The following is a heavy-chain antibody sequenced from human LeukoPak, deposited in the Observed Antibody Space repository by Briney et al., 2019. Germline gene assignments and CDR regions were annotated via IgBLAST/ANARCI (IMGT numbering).Heavy chain of an antibody. V-gene: IGHV4-39*01. CDR2: IYYSGST. CDR3: ARLYSGYAGGY. CDR1: GVSISSSSYY. J-gene: IGHJ4*02. D-gene: IGHD5-12*01. Sequence: SSETLSLTCTVSGVSISSSSYYWGWLRQPPGKGLEWIGSIYYSGSTYYNPSLKSRVTISVDTSKNQFSLKLSSVTAADTAVYYCARLYSGYAGGYWGQGTLVTVSS.